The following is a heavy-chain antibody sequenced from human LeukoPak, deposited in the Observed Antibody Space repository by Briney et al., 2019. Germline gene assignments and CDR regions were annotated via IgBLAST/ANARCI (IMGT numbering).Heavy chain of an antibody. V-gene: IGHV4-38-2*02. Sequence: PSETLSLTCTVSGGSISSYYWGWIRQPPGKGLEWIGSIYHSGSTYYNPSLKSRVTISVDTSKNQFSLKLSSVTAADTAVYYCARDWPYDYVWGSYPTGGFDPWGQGTLVTVSS. CDR1: GGSISSYY. D-gene: IGHD3-16*02. CDR3: ARDWPYDYVWGSYPTGGFDP. CDR2: IYHSGST. J-gene: IGHJ5*02.